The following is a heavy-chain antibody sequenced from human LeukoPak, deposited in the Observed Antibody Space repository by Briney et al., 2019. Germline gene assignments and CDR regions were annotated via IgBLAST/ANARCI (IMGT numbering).Heavy chain of an antibody. D-gene: IGHD3-22*01. J-gene: IGHJ4*02. CDR3: ASSHYDSSGFDY. V-gene: IGHV4-61*02. CDR1: GGSICSGSYY. CDR2: IYTSGCP. Sequence: SETLSVTRTVSGGSICSGSYYWSWIRQPAGKGLEWIGRIYTSGCPNYNPSLKSRVTISVDTSKNHFALKLSSVTAADKAVYYCASSHYDSSGFDYWGQGTLVTVSS.